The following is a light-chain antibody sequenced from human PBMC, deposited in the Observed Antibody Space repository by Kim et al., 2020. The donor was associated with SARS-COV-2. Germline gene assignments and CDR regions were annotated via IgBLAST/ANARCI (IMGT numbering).Light chain of an antibody. Sequence: TVTISCTRSSGSIASNYVQRYQQRPGSAPTTVIYEDNQRPSGVPDRFSGSIDSSSNSASLTISGLKTEDEADYYCQSYDSSNPWVFGGGTQLTVL. CDR3: QSYDSSNPWV. CDR2: EDN. V-gene: IGLV6-57*03. J-gene: IGLJ3*02. CDR1: SGSIASNY.